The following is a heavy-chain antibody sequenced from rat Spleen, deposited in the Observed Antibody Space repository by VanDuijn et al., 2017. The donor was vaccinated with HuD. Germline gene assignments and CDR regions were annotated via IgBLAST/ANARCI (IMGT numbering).Heavy chain of an antibody. CDR3: ATAEQRIFDY. CDR2: ISYDGSST. Sequence: EVQLVESGGGLVQPGRSLKLSCAASGFTFNNYGMAWVRQVPTKGLEWVATISYDGSSTYYRDSVKGRLTISRDNAKSTLYLQMDSLRTEDTATYYCATAEQRIFDYWGQGVMVTVSS. D-gene: IGHD1-10*01. V-gene: IGHV5-29*01. J-gene: IGHJ2*01. CDR1: GFTFNNYG.